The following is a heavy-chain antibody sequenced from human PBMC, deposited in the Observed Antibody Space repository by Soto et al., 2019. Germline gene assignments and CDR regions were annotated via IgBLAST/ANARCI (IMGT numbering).Heavy chain of an antibody. CDR2: IIPIFGTA. CDR1: GGTFSSYA. CDR3: ARLVGATGPV. Sequence: GASVKVSCKASGGTFSSYAISWVRQAPGQGLEWMGGIIPIFGTANYAQKFQGRVAITADESTSTAYMELSSLRSEDTAVYYCARLVGATGPVWGQGTMVTVSS. J-gene: IGHJ3*01. D-gene: IGHD1-26*01. V-gene: IGHV1-69*13.